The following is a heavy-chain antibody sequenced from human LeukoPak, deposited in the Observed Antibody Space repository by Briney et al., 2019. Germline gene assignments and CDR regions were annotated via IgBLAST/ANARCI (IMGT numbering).Heavy chain of an antibody. J-gene: IGHJ3*02. V-gene: IGHV3-30*18. Sequence: GGSLRLSCAASGFTFSSYSMNWVRQAPGKGLEWVAVISYDGSNKYYADSVKGRFTISRDNSKNTLYLQMNSLRAEDTAVYYCAKDKVTYYYGSGSIWGQGTMVTVSS. CDR3: AKDKVTYYYGSGSI. CDR2: ISYDGSNK. D-gene: IGHD3-10*01. CDR1: GFTFSSYS.